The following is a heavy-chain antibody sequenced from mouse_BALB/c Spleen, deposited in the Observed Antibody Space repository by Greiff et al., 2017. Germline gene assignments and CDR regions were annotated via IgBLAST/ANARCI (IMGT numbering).Heavy chain of an antibody. Sequence: EVMLVESGGGLVKPGGSLKLSCAASGFAFSSYDMSWVRQTPEKRLEWVAYISSGGGSTYYPDTVKGRFTISRDNAKNTLYLQMSSLKSEDTAMYYWARQRGYGNSAWFAYWGQGTLVTVSA. CDR1: GFAFSSYD. J-gene: IGHJ3*01. D-gene: IGHD2-1*01. CDR2: ISSGGGST. V-gene: IGHV5-12-1*01. CDR3: ARQRGYGNSAWFAY.